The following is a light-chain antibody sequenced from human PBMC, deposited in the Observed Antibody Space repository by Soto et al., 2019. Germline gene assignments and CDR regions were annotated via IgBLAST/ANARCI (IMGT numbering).Light chain of an antibody. Sequence: NFMLTQPHSVSESPGKTVTISCTGSSGSIASNYVQWYQQRPGSAPTTVIYGDNQRPSGVPDRFSGSIDSSSNSASLTISGLKTEDEADYYCQPYDSSNHVVFGGGTKVTVL. J-gene: IGLJ2*01. CDR2: GDN. CDR3: QPYDSSNHVV. CDR1: SGSIASNY. V-gene: IGLV6-57*02.